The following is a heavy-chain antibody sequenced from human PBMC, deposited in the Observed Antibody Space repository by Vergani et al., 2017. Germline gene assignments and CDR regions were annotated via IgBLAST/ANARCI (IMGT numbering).Heavy chain of an antibody. D-gene: IGHD6-13*01. Sequence: VQLQQWGAGLLKPSETLSLTCAVYGGSFSGYYWSWIRQPPGKGLEWVANIKQDGSEKYYVDSVKGRFTISRDNSKNTLYLKMNSLRAEDTAVYYCAKGLRLSISSWYRSDLSYYFDYWGQGTLVTVSS. V-gene: IGHV3-7*03. CDR3: AKGLRLSISSWYRSDLSYYFDY. J-gene: IGHJ4*02. CDR2: IKQDGSEK. CDR1: GGSFSGYY.